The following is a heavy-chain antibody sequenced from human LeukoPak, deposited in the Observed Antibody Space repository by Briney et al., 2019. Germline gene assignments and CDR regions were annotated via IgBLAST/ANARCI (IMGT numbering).Heavy chain of an antibody. Sequence: VSCXXXXXTFTXYDITWVRRGAGQGSEWMGRFIPMLDIAHYAHKFQDRVTITADKSTSTAYMELSSLRSEDTAVYYCARAACVGDCFSALDIWGQGTVVTVSS. CDR1: XXTFTXYD. V-gene: IGHV1-69*04. D-gene: IGHD2-21*02. J-gene: IGHJ3*02. CDR2: FIPMLDIA. CDR3: ARAACVGDCFSALDI.